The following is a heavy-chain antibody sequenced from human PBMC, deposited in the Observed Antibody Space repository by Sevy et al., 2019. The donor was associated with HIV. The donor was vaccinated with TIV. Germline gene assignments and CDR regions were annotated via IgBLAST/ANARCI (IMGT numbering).Heavy chain of an antibody. CDR1: GGSISSGDYN. D-gene: IGHD4-4*01. CDR2: IYYSGLT. Sequence: SETLSLTCTVSGGSISSGDYNWNWIRQPPGKGLEWIGYIYYSGLTYYNPSLKSRITLSVDTSENQFSLTLSSVTAADTAVYYCVRSYSDYSNALAFDYWGQGTLVTVSS. V-gene: IGHV4-30-4*01. J-gene: IGHJ4*02. CDR3: VRSYSDYSNALAFDY.